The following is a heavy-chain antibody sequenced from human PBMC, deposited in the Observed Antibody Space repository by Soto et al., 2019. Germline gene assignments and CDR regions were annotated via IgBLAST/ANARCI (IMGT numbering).Heavy chain of an antibody. Sequence: ASVKVSCKASGYTFTGYYMHWVRQAPGQGLEWMGWINPNSGGTNYAQKFQGRVTMTRDTSISTAYMELSRLRSDDTAVYYCARVPKYDFWSGYYGYWGQGTLVTVS. CDR2: INPNSGGT. CDR3: ARVPKYDFWSGYYGY. D-gene: IGHD3-3*01. CDR1: GYTFTGYY. V-gene: IGHV1-2*02. J-gene: IGHJ4*02.